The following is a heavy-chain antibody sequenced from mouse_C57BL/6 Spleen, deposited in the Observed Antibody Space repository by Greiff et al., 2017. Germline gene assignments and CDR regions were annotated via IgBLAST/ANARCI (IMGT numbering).Heavy chain of an antibody. CDR2: IYPSDSET. V-gene: IGHV1-61*01. Sequence: QVQLQQPGAELVRPGSSVKLSCKASGYTFTSYWMDWVKQRPGQGLEWIGNIYPSDSETHYNQKFKDKATLTVDKSSSTAYMQLSSLTSEDSAVYYCASSIYHSFDYWGQGTTLTVSS. J-gene: IGHJ2*01. CDR1: GYTFTSYW. D-gene: IGHD2-1*01. CDR3: ASSIYHSFDY.